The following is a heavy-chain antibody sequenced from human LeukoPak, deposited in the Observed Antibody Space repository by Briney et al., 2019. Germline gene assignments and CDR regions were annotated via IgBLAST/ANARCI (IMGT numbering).Heavy chain of an antibody. V-gene: IGHV3-7*04. Sequence: GGSLRLSCAASGFTFSSYWMSWVRQAPGKGLEWVANIKQDGREKQYVDSVKGRFAISRDNAENSLYLQMNSLKAEDTAVYYCGRFTRSGDSVYWGQGTLVTVSS. J-gene: IGHJ4*02. CDR3: GRFTRSGDSVY. CDR2: IKQDGREK. CDR1: GFTFSSYW. D-gene: IGHD7-27*01.